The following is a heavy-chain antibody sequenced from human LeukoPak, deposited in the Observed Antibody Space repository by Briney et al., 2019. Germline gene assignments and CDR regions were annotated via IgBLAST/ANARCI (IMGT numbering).Heavy chain of an antibody. J-gene: IGHJ6*02. CDR2: IYYSGST. CDR1: GGSISSSSYY. D-gene: IGHD1-7*01. CDR3: ARHPTGTIPYGMDV. V-gene: IGHV4-39*01. Sequence: SGTLSLTCSVSGGSISSSSYYWGWIRQPPGKGLEWIGSIYYSGSTYYNPSLKSRVTISVDTSKNQFSLKLRSVTAADTAVYYCARHPTGTIPYGMDVWGQGTTVTVSS.